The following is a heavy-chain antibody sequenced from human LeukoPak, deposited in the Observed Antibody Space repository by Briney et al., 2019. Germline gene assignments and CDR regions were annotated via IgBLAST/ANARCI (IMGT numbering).Heavy chain of an antibody. CDR2: INTDGSST. D-gene: IGHD3-10*01. CDR3: VKDLMRDRWFGES. J-gene: IGHJ5*02. Sequence: PGGSLRLSCAASGFIFSSYWMHWVRHAPGKGLAWVSRINTDGSSTSYADSVKGRFTISRDTSRNTLYLQMNSLRLEDTAIYYCVKDLMRDRWFGESWGQGTLVTVSS. CDR1: GFIFSSYW. V-gene: IGHV3-74*01.